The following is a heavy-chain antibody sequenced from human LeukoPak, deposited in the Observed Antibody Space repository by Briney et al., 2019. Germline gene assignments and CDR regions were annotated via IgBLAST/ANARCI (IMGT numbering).Heavy chain of an antibody. V-gene: IGHV4-4*07. J-gene: IGHJ4*02. CDR3: ARHGSGVLAGPYYFDY. CDR1: GGSISSYY. CDR2: IYTSGST. D-gene: IGHD6-19*01. Sequence: PSETLSLTCTVSGGSISSYYWSWIRQPAGKGLEWIGRIYTSGSTNYNPSLKSRVTMSVDTSKNQFSLKLSSVTAADTAVYYCARHGSGVLAGPYYFDYWGQGTLVTVSS.